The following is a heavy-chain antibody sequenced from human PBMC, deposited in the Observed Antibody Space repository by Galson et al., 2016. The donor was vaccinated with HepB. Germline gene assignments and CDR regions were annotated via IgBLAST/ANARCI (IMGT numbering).Heavy chain of an antibody. CDR2: ISGSGRTT. V-gene: IGHV3-23*01. CDR1: GFTFSSYA. Sequence: SLRLSCAASGFTFSSYAMTWVRRTPGRGLEWVSTISGSGRTTYYADFVKGRFTISRDNSKSTQYLQMSSLSADDTAVYHCANDVNLGHASEFWGQGTMVTVSS. CDR3: ANDVNLGHASEF. J-gene: IGHJ3*01.